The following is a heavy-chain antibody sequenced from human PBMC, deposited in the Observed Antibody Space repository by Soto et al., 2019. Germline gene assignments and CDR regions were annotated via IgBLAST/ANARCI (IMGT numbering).Heavy chain of an antibody. V-gene: IGHV3-23*01. D-gene: IGHD2-2*02. Sequence: EVRLLESGGALVQPGGSLRLSCAASGFTFSSYAMSWVRQAPGKGLEWVSVITGSGGSTKYADSVIGRFTISRDNSKNTLFLQMNSLRAEDAAVYYCAKARYTDGRYQFDYWGQGTLVTVSS. CDR1: GFTFSSYA. CDR3: AKARYTDGRYQFDY. J-gene: IGHJ4*02. CDR2: ITGSGGST.